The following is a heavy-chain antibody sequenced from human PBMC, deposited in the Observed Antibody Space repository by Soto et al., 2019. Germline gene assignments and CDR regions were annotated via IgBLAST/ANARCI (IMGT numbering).Heavy chain of an antibody. Sequence: PGGSLRLSCAASGFTFSSYAMSWVRQAPGKGLEWVSAISGSGGSTYYADSVKGRFTISRDNSKNTLYLQMNSLRAEDTAVYYCATRHTLRYFDWLVDRVPRQFDYWGQGTLVTVSS. CDR2: ISGSGGST. D-gene: IGHD3-9*01. J-gene: IGHJ4*02. CDR1: GFTFSSYA. V-gene: IGHV3-23*01. CDR3: ATRHTLRYFDWLVDRVPRQFDY.